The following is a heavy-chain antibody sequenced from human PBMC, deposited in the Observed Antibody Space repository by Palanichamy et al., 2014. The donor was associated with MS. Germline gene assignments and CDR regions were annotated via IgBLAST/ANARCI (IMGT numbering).Heavy chain of an antibody. Sequence: EVKLVESGGGLVQPGGSLRLSCAASGFTFSSYSMNWVRQAPGKGLEWVSYISSSSGTIYYADSVKGRFTISRDNAKNSLYLQMNSLRDEDTAIYYCARDFYSGFLGYYFDYWGQGTLVTVSS. J-gene: IGHJ4*02. CDR2: ISSSSGTI. CDR1: GFTFSSYS. D-gene: IGHD5-12*01. CDR3: ARDFYSGFLGYYFDY. V-gene: IGHV3-48*02.